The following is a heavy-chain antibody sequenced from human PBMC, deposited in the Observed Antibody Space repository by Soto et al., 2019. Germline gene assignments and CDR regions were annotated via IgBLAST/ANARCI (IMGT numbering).Heavy chain of an antibody. CDR1: GGSISSGGYY. V-gene: IGHV4-31*03. Sequence: SETLSLTCTVSGGSISSGGYYWSWIRQHPGKGLEWIGYIYYSGSTYYNPSLKSRVTISVDTSKNQFSLKLSSVTAADTAVYYCARDPGTYYYDSSGYEPDRYWGQGTLVTVSS. J-gene: IGHJ4*02. CDR2: IYYSGST. D-gene: IGHD3-22*01. CDR3: ARDPGTYYYDSSGYEPDRY.